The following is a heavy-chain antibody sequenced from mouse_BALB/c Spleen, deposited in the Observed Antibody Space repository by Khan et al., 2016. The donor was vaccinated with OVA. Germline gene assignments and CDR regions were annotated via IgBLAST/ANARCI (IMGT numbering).Heavy chain of an antibody. CDR2: INPSTGYT. J-gene: IGHJ4*01. CDR3: ASYYGRSYAMDY. Sequence: VQLQQSGAELAKPGASVKMSCKASGYTFTSYWMHWVKQRPGQGLEWIGYINPSTGYTEYNQKFKDKATLTAEKSSSTASMQLSSLTSEASADFYCASYYGRSYAMDYWGQGTSGTVSS. V-gene: IGHV1-7*01. D-gene: IGHD1-1*01. CDR1: GYTFTSYW.